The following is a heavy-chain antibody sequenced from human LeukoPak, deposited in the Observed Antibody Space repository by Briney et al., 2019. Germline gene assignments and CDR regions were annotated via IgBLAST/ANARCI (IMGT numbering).Heavy chain of an antibody. CDR3: ARRGDILTDYAFDY. V-gene: IGHV4-39*01. D-gene: IGHD3-9*01. J-gene: IGHJ4*02. CDR1: GGSINSNSHH. Sequence: SETLSLTCSVSGGSINSNSHHWDWIRQAPGKGLEWIGNIYYSGTTSYNPSLKSRVTISVDTSKNQFSLRLSSVTAADTAVYYCARRGDILTDYAFDYWGQGSLVTVCS. CDR2: IYYSGTT.